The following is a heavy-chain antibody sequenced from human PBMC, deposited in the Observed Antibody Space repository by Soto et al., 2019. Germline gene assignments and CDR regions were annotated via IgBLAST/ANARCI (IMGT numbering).Heavy chain of an antibody. J-gene: IGHJ5*02. Sequence: ASVTVSCQASGYTFTSYGISWVRQAPGQGLEWMGWISAYNGNTNYARKLQGRVSVTTDTSTSTAYMELRSLRSDDTAVYYCARDPTRRYDILTGYRTDWFDPWGQGTLVTVSS. CDR3: ARDPTRRYDILTGYRTDWFDP. CDR1: GYTFTSYG. V-gene: IGHV1-18*01. D-gene: IGHD3-9*01. CDR2: ISAYNGNT.